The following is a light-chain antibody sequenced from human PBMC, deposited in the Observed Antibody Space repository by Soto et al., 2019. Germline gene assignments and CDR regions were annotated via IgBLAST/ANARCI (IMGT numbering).Light chain of an antibody. CDR2: DVS. V-gene: IGLV2-14*01. CDR3: TSYTSSNTLYV. Sequence: QSAPTQPASVSGSPGQSITISCTGTSSDVGAYDFVSWYQQHPDKGPKLMIYDVSNRPSGVSDRFSGSKSGNTASLTISGLLAEDEADYYCTSYTSSNTLYVFGTGTQLTVL. J-gene: IGLJ1*01. CDR1: SSDVGAYDF.